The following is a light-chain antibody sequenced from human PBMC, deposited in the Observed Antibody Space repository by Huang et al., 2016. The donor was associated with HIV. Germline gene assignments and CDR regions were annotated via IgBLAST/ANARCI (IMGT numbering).Light chain of an antibody. CDR3: QQYDNIHWS. Sequence: DVQMTQSPSSLSASVGDRVTITCQASQDISNFLNCYQQYPGNAPKLLISDASNLETGVPSRFSGGGSGTDVTFTISSLQPEDIAKYYCQQYDNIHWSFGQGTRVDI. V-gene: IGKV1-33*01. J-gene: IGKJ1*01. CDR1: QDISNF. CDR2: DAS.